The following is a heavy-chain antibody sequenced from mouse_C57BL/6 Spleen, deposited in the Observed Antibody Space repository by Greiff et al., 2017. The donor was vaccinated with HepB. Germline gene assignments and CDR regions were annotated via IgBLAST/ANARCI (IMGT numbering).Heavy chain of an antibody. V-gene: IGHV14-1*01. J-gene: IGHJ3*01. CDR3: TTSYYYGSSLFAY. CDR1: GFNIKDYY. CDR2: IDPEDGDT. Sequence: EVQLQQSGAELVRPGASVKLSCTASGFNIKDYYMHWVKQRPEQGLEWIGRIDPEDGDTEYAPKFQGKATMTADTSSNTAYLQLSSLTSEDTAVYYCTTSYYYGSSLFAYWGQGTLVTVSA. D-gene: IGHD1-1*01.